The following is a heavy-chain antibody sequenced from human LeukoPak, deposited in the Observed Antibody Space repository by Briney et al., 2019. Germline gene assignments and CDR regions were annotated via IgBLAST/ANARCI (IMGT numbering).Heavy chain of an antibody. D-gene: IGHD1-26*01. CDR1: GGSFSGYY. CDR3: ARYREVGATVDY. V-gene: IGHV4-59*08. Sequence: SETLSLTCAVYGGSFSGYYWSWIRQPPGKGLEWIGYIYYSGSTHYNPSLASLKSRVTISRDTSKNQFSLNLSSVTAADTAVYYCARYREVGATVDYWGQGTLVTVSS. J-gene: IGHJ4*02. CDR2: IYYSGST.